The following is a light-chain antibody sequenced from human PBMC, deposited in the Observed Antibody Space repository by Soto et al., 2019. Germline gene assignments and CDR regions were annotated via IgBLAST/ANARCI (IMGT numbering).Light chain of an antibody. Sequence: QSVLTQPPSVSGSPGQSVTISCTGTSSDVGGYNFVSWYQQHPGKAPKLMIYDVSRRPSGVPDRFSGSKSGNTASLTISGLQAEDEADYYCYSYAGTYTGYVFGTGTKVTVL. J-gene: IGLJ1*01. CDR2: DVS. V-gene: IGLV2-11*01. CDR1: SSDVGGYNF. CDR3: YSYAGTYTGYV.